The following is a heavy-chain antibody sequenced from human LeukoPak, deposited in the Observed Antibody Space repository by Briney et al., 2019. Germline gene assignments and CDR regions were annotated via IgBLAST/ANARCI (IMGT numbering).Heavy chain of an antibody. J-gene: IGHJ4*02. Sequence: SETLSLTCSVSGDSISSSSSYWGWIRQPPGKGLEWIGTIYYSGSTYYNPSLKSRVTISVDTSKNQFSLKLSSVTAADTAVYYCARQVYDSSGYSTDFDYWGQGTLVTVSS. CDR1: GDSISSSSSY. V-gene: IGHV4-39*01. CDR3: ARQVYDSSGYSTDFDY. D-gene: IGHD3-22*01. CDR2: IYYSGST.